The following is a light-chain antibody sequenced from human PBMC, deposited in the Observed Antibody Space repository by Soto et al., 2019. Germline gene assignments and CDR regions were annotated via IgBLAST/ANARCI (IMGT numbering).Light chain of an antibody. CDR2: GAS. V-gene: IGKV3-20*01. CDR1: QSVSSNY. Sequence: EIVLTQSPATLSLSPGERATLSCRASQSVSSNYLAWYQQRPGQAPRLLIYGASSRATGIPDRFSGSGSGTDFTLTISRLEPEDFAAYYCQYCGTSWWTFGQGTQV. CDR3: QYCGTSWWT. J-gene: IGKJ1*01.